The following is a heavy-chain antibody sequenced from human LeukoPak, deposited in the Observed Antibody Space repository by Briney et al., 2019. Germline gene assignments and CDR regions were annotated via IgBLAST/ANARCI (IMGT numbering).Heavy chain of an antibody. CDR2: IRYDGSNK. J-gene: IGHJ6*03. Sequence: PGGSLRLSCAASGFTFSSYAMSWVRQAPGKGLEWVAFIRYDGSNKYYADSVKGRFTISRDNSKNTLYLQMNSLRAEDTAVYYCAKDAYYYGSGSYGRYYYYYMDVWGKGTTVTISS. D-gene: IGHD3-10*01. CDR1: GFTFSSYA. CDR3: AKDAYYYGSGSYGRYYYYYMDV. V-gene: IGHV3-30*02.